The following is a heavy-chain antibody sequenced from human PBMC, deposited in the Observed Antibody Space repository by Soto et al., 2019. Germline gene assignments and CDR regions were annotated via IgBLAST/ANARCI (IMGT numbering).Heavy chain of an antibody. D-gene: IGHD6-6*01. Sequence: SVKVSCKASGGTFSSYAISWVRQAPGQGLEWMGGIIPIFGTANYAQKFQGRVTITADESTSTAYMELSSLRSEDTAVYYCARDSPDRIPDRPDYYYGMDVWGQGTTVTVSS. CDR2: IIPIFGTA. J-gene: IGHJ6*02. V-gene: IGHV1-69*13. CDR1: GGTFSSYA. CDR3: ARDSPDRIPDRPDYYYGMDV.